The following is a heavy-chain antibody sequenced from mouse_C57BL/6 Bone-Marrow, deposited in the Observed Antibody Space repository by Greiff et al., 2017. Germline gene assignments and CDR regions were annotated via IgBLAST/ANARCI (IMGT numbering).Heavy chain of an antibody. V-gene: IGHV3-6*01. D-gene: IGHD1-1*01. CDR2: ISYDGSN. CDR1: GYSITSGYY. CDR3: AREGHYYGSPAWFAY. Sequence: DVQLQESGPGLVKPSQSLSLTCSVTGYSITSGYYWNWIRQFPGNKLEWMGYISYDGSNNYNPSLKNRISITRDTSKNQFFLKLNSVTTEDTATYYCAREGHYYGSPAWFAYWGQGTLVTVSA. J-gene: IGHJ3*01.